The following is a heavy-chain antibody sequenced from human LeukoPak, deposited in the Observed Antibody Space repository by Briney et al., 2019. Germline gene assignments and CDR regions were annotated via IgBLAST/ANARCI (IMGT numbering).Heavy chain of an antibody. J-gene: IGHJ5*02. CDR1: GFTFSSYA. Sequence: GGSLRLSCAASGFTFSSYAMHWVRQAPGKGLEWVAVISYDGSNKYYADSAKGRFTISRDNSKNTLYLQMNSLRAEDTAVYYCARSELSLGWFDPWGQGTLVTVSS. CDR3: ARSELSLGWFDP. CDR2: ISYDGSNK. D-gene: IGHD3-16*02. V-gene: IGHV3-30*04.